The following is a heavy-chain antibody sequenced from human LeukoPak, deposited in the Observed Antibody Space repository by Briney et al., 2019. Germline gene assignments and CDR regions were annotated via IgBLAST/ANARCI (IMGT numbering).Heavy chain of an antibody. CDR1: GFTFSSYG. J-gene: IGHJ4*02. CDR3: AKDAGQLPAFVY. Sequence: GGSLRLSCAASGFTFSSYGMHWVRQASGKGLEWVAFIRYDGSNKYYADSVKGRFTISRDNSKNTLYLQMSSLRAEDTAVYYCAKDAGQLPAFVYWGQGTLVTVSS. CDR2: IRYDGSNK. V-gene: IGHV3-30*02. D-gene: IGHD2-2*01.